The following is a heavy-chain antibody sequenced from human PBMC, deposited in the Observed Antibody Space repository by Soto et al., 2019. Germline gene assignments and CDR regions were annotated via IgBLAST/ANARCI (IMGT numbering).Heavy chain of an antibody. V-gene: IGHV3-30*03. D-gene: IGHD5-18*01. Sequence: QAQLVESGGGVVQPGRSLRLSCAASGFTFSSYGMHWVRQAPGTGLEWVAVISYDGGLQHYADSVKGRFTISRDNSKNMVLLQRNNLRAEDTAVYYCVSDRGYGHASVPYSWGQGTLVSVSS. J-gene: IGHJ4*02. CDR1: GFTFSSYG. CDR2: ISYDGGLQ. CDR3: VSDRGYGHASVPYS.